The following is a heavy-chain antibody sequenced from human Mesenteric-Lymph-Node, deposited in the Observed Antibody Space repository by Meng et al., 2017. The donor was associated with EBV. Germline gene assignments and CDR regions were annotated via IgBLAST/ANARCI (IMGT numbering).Heavy chain of an antibody. J-gene: IGHJ4*02. Sequence: GRRLGAGGGLIQPGGSLRLSCAASGFTFSRYWMHWVRQAPGKGLVWVSRTNEDGGITTYADSVKGRFTISRDNTKNTLYLQMNSLRAEDTGVYFCSRDLVGSDDDWGQGTLVTVSS. V-gene: IGHV3-74*01. CDR2: TNEDGGIT. CDR1: GFTFSRYW. CDR3: SRDLVGSDDD. D-gene: IGHD6-25*01.